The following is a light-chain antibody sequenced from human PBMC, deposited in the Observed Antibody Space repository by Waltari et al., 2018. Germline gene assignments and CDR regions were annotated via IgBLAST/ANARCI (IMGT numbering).Light chain of an antibody. V-gene: IGKV1-39*01. Sequence: DIQVTQSPSSLSAPVGDRVTITCRTSQAINGYLNWYQQKPGKAPKILIYGASNLQSGVPSRFSGSGSGTDFTLTISSLQPEDFATYYCQQYNSYSNTFGQGTKVEIK. CDR3: QQYNSYSNT. CDR2: GAS. CDR1: QAINGY. J-gene: IGKJ2*01.